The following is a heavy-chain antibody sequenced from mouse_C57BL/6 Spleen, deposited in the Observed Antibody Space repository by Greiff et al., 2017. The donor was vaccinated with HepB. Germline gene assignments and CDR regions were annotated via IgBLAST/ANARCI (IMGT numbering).Heavy chain of an antibody. V-gene: IGHV1-39*01. CDR2: INPNYGTT. D-gene: IGHD1-1*01. Sequence: VQLQQSGPELVKPGASVKISCKASGYSFTDYNMNWVKQSNGKSLEWIGVINPNYGTTSYNQKFKGKATLTVDQSSSTPYRELNSLTSEDSAVYYCARWGTTVVGYFDYWGQGTTLTVSS. CDR1: GYSFTDYN. CDR3: ARWGTTVVGYFDY. J-gene: IGHJ2*01.